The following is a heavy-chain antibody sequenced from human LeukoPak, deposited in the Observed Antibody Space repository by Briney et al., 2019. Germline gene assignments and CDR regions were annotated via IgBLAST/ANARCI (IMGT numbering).Heavy chain of an antibody. Sequence: GGSLRLSCAASGFTFTNAWMDWVRQAPGKGLEWVGRIKSKADDETIDYAAPVKGRFTFSRDDSKNMLYLQMNSLKSEDTAVYYCSTLTSRGLSDSWGQGTLVTVSS. CDR2: IKSKADDETI. D-gene: IGHD1-20*01. CDR3: STLTSRGLSDS. V-gene: IGHV3-15*07. CDR1: GFTFTNAW. J-gene: IGHJ4*02.